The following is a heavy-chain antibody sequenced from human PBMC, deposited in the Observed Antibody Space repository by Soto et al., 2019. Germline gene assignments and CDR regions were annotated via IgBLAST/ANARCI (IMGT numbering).Heavy chain of an antibody. CDR2: IWDEVSNK. Sequence: QVQLVESGGGVVQPGRSLRLSCAASGFTFSSYGMHWVRQAPGKGVEWVAVIWDEVSNKYYADSVKGRFTISRDNSKNTMYLQMNSLRDEETAVYYCAIGGAARYYFDYWGQGTLDTVSS. V-gene: IGHV3-33*01. J-gene: IGHJ4*02. CDR1: GFTFSSYG. D-gene: IGHD2-15*01. CDR3: AIGGAARYYFDY.